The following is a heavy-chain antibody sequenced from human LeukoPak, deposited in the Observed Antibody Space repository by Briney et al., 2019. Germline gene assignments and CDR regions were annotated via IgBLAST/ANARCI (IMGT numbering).Heavy chain of an antibody. CDR1: GFTFSNYA. D-gene: IGHD2-21*01. J-gene: IGHJ3*02. CDR2: ISGSGDTT. Sequence: GGSLRLSCAASGFTFSNYAMSWVRQAPGKGLEWVSAISGSGDTTYYADSVKGRFTISRDNAKNSLYLQMNSLRAEDTAVYYCARETILSSGAFDIWGQGTMVTVSS. CDR3: ARETILSSGAFDI. V-gene: IGHV3-23*01.